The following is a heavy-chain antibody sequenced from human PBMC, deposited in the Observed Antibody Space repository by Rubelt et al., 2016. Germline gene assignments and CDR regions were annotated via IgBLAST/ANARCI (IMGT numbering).Heavy chain of an antibody. V-gene: IGHV4-34*01. CDR3: VKGWYFDY. CDR2: INHSGST. CDR1: GGYFSGYY. J-gene: IGHJ4*02. Sequence: QVQLQQWGAGLVKPSETLSLTCAVSGGYFSGYYRSWIRQPPGKGLQGIGEINHSGSTQYHPDLKSRVALSLHTSKNQFSLKLGSVTAADTAVYYCVKGWYFDYWGQGTLVTVSS. D-gene: IGHD6-13*01.